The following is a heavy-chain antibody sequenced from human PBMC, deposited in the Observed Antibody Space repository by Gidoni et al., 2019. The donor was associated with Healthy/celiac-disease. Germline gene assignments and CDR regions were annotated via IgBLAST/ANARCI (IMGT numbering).Heavy chain of an antibody. D-gene: IGHD4-17*01. CDR3: ARRTTVTYIDY. Sequence: QLQLQESGPGLVKPSETLSLTCTVSGGSISSRSYHWGWSRQPPGKGLEWIGSIYYSGSTYYNPSLKSRVTISVDTSKNQFSLKLSSVTAADTAVYYCARRTTVTYIDYWGQGTLVTVSS. CDR2: IYYSGST. CDR1: GGSISSRSYH. J-gene: IGHJ4*02. V-gene: IGHV4-39*01.